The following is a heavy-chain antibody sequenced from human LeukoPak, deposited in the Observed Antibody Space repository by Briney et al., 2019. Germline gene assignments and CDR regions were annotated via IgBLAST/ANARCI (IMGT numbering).Heavy chain of an antibody. V-gene: IGHV4-59*01. CDR3: ARSTGINWFDP. CDR2: IYYSGST. CDR1: GGSISSYY. D-gene: IGHD2-8*02. J-gene: IGHJ5*02. Sequence: SETLSLTCTVSGGSISSYYWSWIRQPPGKGLEWIGYIYYSGSTNYNSSLKSRVTISVDTSKNQFSLKLSSVTAADTAVYYCARSTGINWFDPWGQGTLVTVSS.